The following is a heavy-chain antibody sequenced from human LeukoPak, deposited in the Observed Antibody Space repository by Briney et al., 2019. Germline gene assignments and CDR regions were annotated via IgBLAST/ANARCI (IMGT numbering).Heavy chain of an antibody. J-gene: IGHJ5*02. Sequence: ASVKVSCKASGGTFISYAISWVRQALGQGLEWMGGIILIFGTANYAQKFQGRVTITADESTSTAYMELSSLRSEDTAVYYCARDHPQSLCTNGVCYGPFDPWGQGTLVTVSS. CDR1: GGTFISYA. CDR3: ARDHPQSLCTNGVCYGPFDP. V-gene: IGHV1-69*13. D-gene: IGHD2-8*01. CDR2: IILIFGTA.